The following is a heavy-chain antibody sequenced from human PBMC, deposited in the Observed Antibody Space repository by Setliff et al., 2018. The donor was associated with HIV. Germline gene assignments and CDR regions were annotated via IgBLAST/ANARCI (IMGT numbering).Heavy chain of an antibody. CDR1: GGSISSGSYY. CDR3: ARSVVVVTVEWFDP. D-gene: IGHD2-21*02. J-gene: IGHJ5*02. CDR2: LYTSGST. V-gene: IGHV4-61*02. Sequence: PSETLSLTCTVSGGSISSGSYYWCWIRQPAGKGLEWIGRLYTSGSTNYSPSLKSRVTISVDTSKNQFSLKLSSVTAADTAVYYCARSVVVVTVEWFDPWGQGTLVTVS.